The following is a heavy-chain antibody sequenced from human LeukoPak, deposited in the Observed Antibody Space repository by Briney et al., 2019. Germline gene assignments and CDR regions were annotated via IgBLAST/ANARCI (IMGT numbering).Heavy chain of an antibody. V-gene: IGHV1-2*02. CDR2: NNPNSGGT. Sequence: RASVKVSCKASGYTFTGYYMHWVRQAPGQGLEWMGWNNPNSGGTNYAQKFQGRFTMTRDTSISTAYMELSRLRSDDTAVYYCVSPRELLYFQHWGQGSLVTVSS. D-gene: IGHD1-26*01. J-gene: IGHJ1*01. CDR3: VSPRELLYFQH. CDR1: GYTFTGYY.